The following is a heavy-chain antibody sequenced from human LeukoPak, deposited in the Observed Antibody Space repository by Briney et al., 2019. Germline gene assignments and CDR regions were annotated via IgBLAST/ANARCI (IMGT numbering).Heavy chain of an antibody. CDR1: GFTFSSYA. CDR2: ISGSGGGT. V-gene: IGHV3-23*01. D-gene: IGHD2-2*01. CDR3: AKDRGYCSSTSCPHHYFDY. J-gene: IGHJ4*02. Sequence: GGSLRLSCAASGFTFSSYAMSWVRQAPGKGLEWVSAISGSGGGTYYADSVKGRFTISRDNSKNTLYLQMNSLRAEDTAVYYCAKDRGYCSSTSCPHHYFDYWGQGTLVTVSS.